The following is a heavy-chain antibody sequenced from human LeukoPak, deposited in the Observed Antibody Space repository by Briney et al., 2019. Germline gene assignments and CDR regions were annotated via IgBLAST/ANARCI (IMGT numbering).Heavy chain of an antibody. V-gene: IGHV3-23*01. CDR1: GFTFSSYA. J-gene: IGHJ4*02. CDR3: AKDRDYGSNFDY. D-gene: IGHD3-16*01. CDR2: ISGSGGGT. Sequence: GGSLRLSCAASGFTFSSYAMSWVRQAPGKGLEWVSAISGSGGGTYYADSVKGRFTISRDNSKNTLYLQMNSLRAEDTAVYYCAKDRDYGSNFDYWGQGTLVTVSS.